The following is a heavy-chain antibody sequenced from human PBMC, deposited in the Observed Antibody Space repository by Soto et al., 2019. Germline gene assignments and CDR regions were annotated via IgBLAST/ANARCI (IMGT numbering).Heavy chain of an antibody. CDR3: TTGPHYYDSSGYYYERVPKPDY. J-gene: IGHJ4*02. D-gene: IGHD3-22*01. CDR2: IKSKTDGGTT. Sequence: GGSLRLSCAASGFTFSNAWMNWVRQAPGKGLEWVGRIKSKTDGGTTDYAAPVKGRFTISRDDSKNTLYLQMNSLKTEDTAVYYCTTGPHYYDSSGYYYERVPKPDYWGQGTLVTVSS. V-gene: IGHV3-15*07. CDR1: GFTFSNAW.